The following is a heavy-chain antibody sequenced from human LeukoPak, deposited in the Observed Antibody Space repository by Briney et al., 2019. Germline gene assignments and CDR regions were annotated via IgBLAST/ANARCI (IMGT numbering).Heavy chain of an antibody. CDR2: INSDGSST. V-gene: IGHV3-74*01. Sequence: GGSLRLSCAASGFTFSSCWMHWVRQAPGKGLVWVSRINSDGSSTTYADSVKGRFTISRDNAKNTLYLQMNSLRAEDTAVYYCARDHDYVWGSYREPLDYWGQGTLVTVSS. CDR3: ARDHDYVWGSYREPLDY. J-gene: IGHJ4*02. D-gene: IGHD3-16*02. CDR1: GFTFSSCW.